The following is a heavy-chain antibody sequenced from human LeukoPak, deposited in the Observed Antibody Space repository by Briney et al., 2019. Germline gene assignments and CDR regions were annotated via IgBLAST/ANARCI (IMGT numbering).Heavy chain of an antibody. Sequence: GGSLRLSCAASGFTFSSYAVSWVRQAPGKGLEWVSGISGSGGNIHYVDSVKGRFTISRDNSKNMLYLQMNSLRAEDTAVYYCAKTDRTGALGRFRMRSDAFDIWGQGTMVTVSS. J-gene: IGHJ3*02. CDR1: GFTFSSYA. V-gene: IGHV3-23*01. CDR3: AKTDRTGALGRFRMRSDAFDI. D-gene: IGHD3-3*01. CDR2: ISGSGGNI.